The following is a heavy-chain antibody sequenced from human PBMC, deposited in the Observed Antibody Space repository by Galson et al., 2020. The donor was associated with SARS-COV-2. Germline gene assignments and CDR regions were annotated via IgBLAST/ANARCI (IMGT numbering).Heavy chain of an antibody. Sequence: SLKISCAASGFTFDDYAMHWVRQAPGKGLEWVSGISWNSGSIGYADSVKGRFTISRDNAKNSLYLQMNSLRAEDTALYYCASINDYGDFSPGYWGQGTLVTVSS. CDR2: ISWNSGSI. D-gene: IGHD4-17*01. V-gene: IGHV3-9*01. J-gene: IGHJ4*02. CDR1: GFTFDDYA. CDR3: ASINDYGDFSPGY.